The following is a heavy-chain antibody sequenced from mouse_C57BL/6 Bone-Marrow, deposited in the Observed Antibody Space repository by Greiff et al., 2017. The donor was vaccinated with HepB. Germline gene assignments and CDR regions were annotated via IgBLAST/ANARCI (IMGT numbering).Heavy chain of an antibody. D-gene: IGHD1-1*01. CDR2: IDPENGDT. J-gene: IGHJ2*01. CDR3: TTDYYGSSYVGY. Sequence: VQLKESGAELVRPGASVKLSCTASGFNIKDDYMHWVKQRPEQGLEWIGWIDPENGDTEYASKFQGKATITADTSSNTAYLQLSSLTSEDTAVYYCTTDYYGSSYVGYWGQGTTLTVSS. V-gene: IGHV14-4*01. CDR1: GFNIKDDY.